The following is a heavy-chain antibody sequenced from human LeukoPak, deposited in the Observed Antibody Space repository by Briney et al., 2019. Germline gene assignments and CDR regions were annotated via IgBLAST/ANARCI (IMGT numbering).Heavy chain of an antibody. V-gene: IGHV4-59*01. Sequence: SETLSLTCTASDDSISRDFWTWLRQPPGKGLEWIGYIRYSGRTEYNPSIKSRVTISIQTSKNQFSLKSTSVTAADTAIYYCARLPDVSGWPFDYWGQGILVTVSS. CDR3: ARLPDVSGWPFDY. D-gene: IGHD6-19*01. J-gene: IGHJ4*02. CDR2: IRYSGRT. CDR1: DDSISRDF.